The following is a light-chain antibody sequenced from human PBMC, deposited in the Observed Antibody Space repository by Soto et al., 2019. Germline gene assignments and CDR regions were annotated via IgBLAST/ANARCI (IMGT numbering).Light chain of an antibody. CDR3: SSYAGRSTFVV. J-gene: IGLJ2*01. V-gene: IGLV2-23*01. CDR2: EDD. Sequence: QSALTQPASVSASPGEPITISCTGTSSDVGSYRLVSWYQQHPGKAPKLIIYEDDERPSGVSNRLSGSKSGNTASLTISGLQAEDEADYYCSSYAGRSTFVVFGGGTKVTVL. CDR1: SSDVGSYRL.